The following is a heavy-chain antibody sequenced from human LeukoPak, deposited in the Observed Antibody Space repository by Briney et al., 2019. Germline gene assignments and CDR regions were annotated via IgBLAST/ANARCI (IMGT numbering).Heavy chain of an antibody. CDR2: IYTSGST. J-gene: IGHJ4*02. CDR3: ASLRERSYYTRGFDY. CDR1: GDSISSGIHY. Sequence: NASETLSLTCTVSGDSISSGIHYWNWIRQPAGKGLEWIGRIYTSGSTNYNPSLKSRVTISLDTSKNQFSLNVSSVTAADTAVYYCASLRERSYYTRGFDYWGQGSLVTVSS. V-gene: IGHV4-61*02. D-gene: IGHD5-18*01.